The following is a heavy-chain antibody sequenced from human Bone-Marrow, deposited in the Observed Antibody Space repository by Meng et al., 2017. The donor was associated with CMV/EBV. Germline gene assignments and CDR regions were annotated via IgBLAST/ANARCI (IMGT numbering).Heavy chain of an antibody. D-gene: IGHD2-2*01. CDR3: SIARGVVSVPAAISS. CDR1: EFTFSSYA. J-gene: IGHJ5*02. Sequence: GGSLRLSCAASEFTFSSYAMGWVRQAPGKGLEWVSAISGSGGSTYYADSVKGRFTISRDNSKNTLYLQIDSLRAEDTAFYYCSIARGVVSVPAAISSWGQGTLVTVSS. V-gene: IGHV3-23*01. CDR2: ISGSGGST.